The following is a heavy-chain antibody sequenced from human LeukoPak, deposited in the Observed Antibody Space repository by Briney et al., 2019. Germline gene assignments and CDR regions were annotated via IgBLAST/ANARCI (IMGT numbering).Heavy chain of an antibody. CDR1: GYTITGYY. CDR3: ARDQGYCSSASICPADY. D-gene: IGHD2-2*01. J-gene: IGHJ4*02. V-gene: IGHV1-2*02. CDR2: INPNSGDT. Sequence: ASVRVSCKASGYTITGYYMHWVRQAPGQGLEWMGWINPNSGDTYFAQNFQGRVTMTRDTSISTAYMELSRLTSADTAVYYRARDQGYCSSASICPADYWGQGTLVTVSS.